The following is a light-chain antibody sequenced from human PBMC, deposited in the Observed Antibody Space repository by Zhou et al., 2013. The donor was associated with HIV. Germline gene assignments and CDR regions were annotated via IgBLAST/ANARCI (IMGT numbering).Light chain of an antibody. CDR2: DVS. Sequence: EIVLTQSPGTLSLSPGERATLSCRASQTVTSRHLAWYQQKPGQAPRLLIYDVSNRATGIPARFSGSGSGTDFTLTISSLEPEDFAVYYCQQRGNWPRTFGQGTKLEI. J-gene: IGKJ2*01. V-gene: IGKV3-11*01. CDR1: QTVTSRH. CDR3: QQRGNWPRT.